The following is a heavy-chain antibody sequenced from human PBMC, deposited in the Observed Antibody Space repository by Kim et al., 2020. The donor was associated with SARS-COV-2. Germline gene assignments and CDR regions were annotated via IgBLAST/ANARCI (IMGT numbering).Heavy chain of an antibody. J-gene: IGHJ6*02. V-gene: IGHV3-33*01. CDR3: ARDRAPYGMDV. CDR2: K. Sequence: KYYADSVKGRFTISRDNSKNTLSLQMNNLGVEDTAVFYCARDRAPYGMDVWGQGTTVTVSS.